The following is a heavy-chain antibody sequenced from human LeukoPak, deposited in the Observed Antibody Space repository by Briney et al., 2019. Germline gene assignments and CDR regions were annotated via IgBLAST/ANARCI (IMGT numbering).Heavy chain of an antibody. V-gene: IGHV1-2*02. Sequence: ASVKVSCKASGYTFTGYYMHWVRQAPGQGLEWMGWINPNSGGTNYAQKFQGRVTMTRDTSISTAYMELSRLRSDDTAVYYCARDKQLVQSIDYWGQGTPVTVSS. D-gene: IGHD6-13*01. CDR2: INPNSGGT. CDR1: GYTFTGYY. CDR3: ARDKQLVQSIDY. J-gene: IGHJ4*02.